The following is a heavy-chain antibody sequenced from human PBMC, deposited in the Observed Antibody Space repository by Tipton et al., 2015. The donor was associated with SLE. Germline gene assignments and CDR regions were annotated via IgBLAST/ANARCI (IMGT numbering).Heavy chain of an antibody. CDR1: GGSIRSSFW. J-gene: IGHJ4*02. V-gene: IGHV4-4*02. Sequence: TLSLTCAVSGGSIRSSFWWSWVRQPPGKGLEWIGQMSHSGTTYYNPSLKSRATISLDTSKNQFSLKLSSVTAADTAVFYCAAVRAGCSRTSCYLDSWGQGTLVTVSS. CDR2: MSHSGTT. D-gene: IGHD2-2*01. CDR3: AAVRAGCSRTSCYLDS.